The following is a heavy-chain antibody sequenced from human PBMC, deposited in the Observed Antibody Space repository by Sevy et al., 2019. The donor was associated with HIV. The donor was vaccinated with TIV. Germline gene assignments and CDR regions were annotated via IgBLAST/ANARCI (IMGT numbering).Heavy chain of an antibody. CDR1: GFTFSSYW. CDR3: ARSRGWRDAFDI. V-gene: IGHV3-7*01. Sequence: GGSLRLSCAAPGFTFSSYWMTWVRQAPGKGLEWVANIKQDGSDEYYVDSVKGRFTISRDNAKNSLYLQMNSLRGEDTAVYYCARSRGWRDAFDIWGQGTMVTVSS. CDR2: IKQDGSDE. D-gene: IGHD3-10*01. J-gene: IGHJ3*02.